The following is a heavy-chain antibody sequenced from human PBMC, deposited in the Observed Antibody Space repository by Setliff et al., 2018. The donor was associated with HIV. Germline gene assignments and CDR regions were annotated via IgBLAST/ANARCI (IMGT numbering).Heavy chain of an antibody. V-gene: IGHV4-39*01. Sequence: PSETLSLTCTVSGGSVSSSTTYYWGWVRQPPGKGLEWIGSMYYTGSSYYNPSLKSRVTISVDTSKNQFSLKVNSVTATDTAVYYCASYSGGWNYYLDYWGQGTLVTVSS. CDR1: GGSVSSSTTYY. J-gene: IGHJ4*02. D-gene: IGHD6-19*01. CDR2: MYYTGSS. CDR3: ASYSGGWNYYLDY.